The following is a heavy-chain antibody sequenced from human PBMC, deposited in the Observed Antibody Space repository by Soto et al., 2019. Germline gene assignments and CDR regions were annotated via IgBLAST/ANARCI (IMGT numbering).Heavy chain of an antibody. CDR3: ARDPGQDEAMDY. CDR1: GFTFSSFG. CDR2: IWHDGKNK. J-gene: IGHJ4*02. Sequence: QVQVVESGGGVVQPGRSLRLSCAASGFTFSSFGMHWVRQAPGKGLEWVAVIWHDGKNKYYADSAKGRFTISRDNSKNTLYLQMNSPRAEDTAVYYCARDPGQDEAMDYWGQGTLVTVSS. V-gene: IGHV3-33*01.